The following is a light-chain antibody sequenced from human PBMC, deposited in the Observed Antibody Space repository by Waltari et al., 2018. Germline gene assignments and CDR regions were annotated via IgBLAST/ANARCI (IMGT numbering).Light chain of an antibody. J-gene: IGLJ2*01. Sequence: QSVLTQPPSVSEAPRQRVTISCSGTTSNIANNAEHWYQQLPGKAPKLLIYYDDLLPSGVSDRFSASKSGTSATLAISGLQSEDEADYYCSVWDDSLNGQVFGGGTKLTVL. CDR1: TSNIANNA. CDR2: YDD. V-gene: IGLV1-36*01. CDR3: SVWDDSLNGQV.